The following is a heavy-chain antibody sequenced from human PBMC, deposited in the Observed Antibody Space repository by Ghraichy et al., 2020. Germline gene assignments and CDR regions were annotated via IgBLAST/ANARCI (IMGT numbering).Heavy chain of an antibody. CDR3: ALEQWLAISNYYAMDV. D-gene: IGHD6-19*01. CDR1: GFSLTSGVG. V-gene: IGHV2-5*01. J-gene: IGHJ6*02. Sequence: SGPTLVKPTQTLTLTCTFSGFSLTSGVGVGWIRQPPGKALEWVGLIFWNDDKRHSPSLKSRLTITKDTSKNQVVLTMTNMDPVDTATYYCALEQWLAISNYYAMDVWGQGTTVTVSS. CDR2: IFWNDDK.